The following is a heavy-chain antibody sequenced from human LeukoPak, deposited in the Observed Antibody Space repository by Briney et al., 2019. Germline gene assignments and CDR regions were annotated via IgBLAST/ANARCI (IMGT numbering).Heavy chain of an antibody. D-gene: IGHD3-3*01. Sequence: GSLRLSCAASGFTFNTHGIHWVRQAPGKGLEWVAAIWFDGSVKHYSDAVKGRFTISRDNSLNTLYLQMNSLRVEDTAIYYCAKDTAVQFLEPAFWGQGTLVTVSS. CDR1: GFTFNTHG. J-gene: IGHJ4*02. CDR2: IWFDGSVK. CDR3: AKDTAVQFLEPAF. V-gene: IGHV3-33*06.